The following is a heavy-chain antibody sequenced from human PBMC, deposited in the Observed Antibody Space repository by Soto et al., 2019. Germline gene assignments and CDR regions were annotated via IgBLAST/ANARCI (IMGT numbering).Heavy chain of an antibody. CDR3: TRGKNVLYYYYGMDV. J-gene: IGHJ6*02. D-gene: IGHD3-16*01. CDR2: IRSKANSYAT. CDR1: GFTFSGSA. V-gene: IGHV3-73*01. Sequence: GGSLRLSCAASGFTFSGSAMHWVRQASGKGLEWVGRIRSKANSYATAYAASVKGRFTISRDDSKNTAYLQMNSLRTEDTAVYYCTRGKNVLYYYYGMDVWGQGTTVTVSS.